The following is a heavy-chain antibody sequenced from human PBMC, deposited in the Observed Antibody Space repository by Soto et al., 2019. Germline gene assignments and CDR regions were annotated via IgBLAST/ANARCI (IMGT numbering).Heavy chain of an antibody. Sequence: PSETLSLTCTVSGGPIITYYWSWILQPPWEGLEWIGFIYYSGSSSTNYNPSLKSRVTISVDTSKNQFSLKLSSVTAADTAVYYCARHDVRTGWGFFDYWGQGTLVTVSS. V-gene: IGHV4-59*08. J-gene: IGHJ4*02. CDR3: ARHDVRTGWGFFDY. CDR2: IYYSGSSST. D-gene: IGHD6-19*01. CDR1: GGPIITYY.